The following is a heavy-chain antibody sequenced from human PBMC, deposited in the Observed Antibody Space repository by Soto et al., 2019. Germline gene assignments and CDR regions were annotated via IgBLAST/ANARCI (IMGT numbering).Heavy chain of an antibody. D-gene: IGHD1-26*01. CDR2: INSYSGNT. CDR1: GYIFTDYY. Sequence: ALVKVSCKASGYIFTDYYMHLVRQAPGQELEWMGRINSYSGNTNYAQKLQGRVTMTTDTSKSTAYMELRSLRSDDTAVYYCARDAAVGLFDYWGRGTLVTVSS. J-gene: IGHJ4*02. CDR3: ARDAAVGLFDY. V-gene: IGHV1-2*06.